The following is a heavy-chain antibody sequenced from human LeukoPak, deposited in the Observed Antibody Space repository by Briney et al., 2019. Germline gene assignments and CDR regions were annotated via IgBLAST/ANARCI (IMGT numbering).Heavy chain of an antibody. CDR2: IYYSGTT. V-gene: IGHV4-39*01. CDR1: GGSISSSGYY. Sequence: SETLSLTCTVSGGSISSSGYYWGWFRQPPGKGLEWIGSIYYSGTTYYSQPLKSRVTISVDTSKDQFSLKLTSVTAADTAVYYCARQGSAGDYVFFWGQGTLVTVS. D-gene: IGHD3-16*01. CDR3: ARQGSAGDYVFF. J-gene: IGHJ4*02.